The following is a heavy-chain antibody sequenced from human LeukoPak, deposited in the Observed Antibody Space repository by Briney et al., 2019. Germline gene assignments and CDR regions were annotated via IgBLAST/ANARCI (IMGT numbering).Heavy chain of an antibody. Sequence: GGSLRLSCATSGFTFTSHAMTWVRQAPGKGLEWVSRISSTTGRAFYGDSVKGRFTVSRDNSRDTLYLQMNSLRAEDTAVYCFASVAGSSEGGYRLDVWGQGTTVTVSS. D-gene: IGHD6-19*01. CDR3: ASVAGSSEGGYRLDV. CDR1: GFTFTSHA. V-gene: IGHV3-23*01. CDR2: ISSTTGRA. J-gene: IGHJ6*02.